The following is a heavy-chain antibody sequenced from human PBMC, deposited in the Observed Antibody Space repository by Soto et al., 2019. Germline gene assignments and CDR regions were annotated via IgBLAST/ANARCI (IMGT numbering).Heavy chain of an antibody. V-gene: IGHV1-18*01. Sequence: ASVKVSCKASGYTFSSYGITWVRQAPGQGLEWLGWISGNNGNTNYGQNLQDRVTMTTDTSTSTAYLELRSLRSDDTAVYYCASRLGYCGGGTCLRGYYYYMAVWXKGTTVTVSS. CDR1: GYTFSSYG. CDR2: ISGNNGNT. CDR3: ASRLGYCGGGTCLRGYYYYMAV. J-gene: IGHJ6*03. D-gene: IGHD2-15*01.